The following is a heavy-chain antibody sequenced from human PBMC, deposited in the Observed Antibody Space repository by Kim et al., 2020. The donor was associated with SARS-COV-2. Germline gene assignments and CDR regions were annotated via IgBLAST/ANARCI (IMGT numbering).Heavy chain of an antibody. D-gene: IGHD2-2*02. CDR3: ARQRGRAATAIMFDY. CDR1: GYSFTSYW. V-gene: IGHV5-51*01. CDR2: IYPGDSDT. J-gene: IGHJ4*02. Sequence: GGSLKISCKGSGYSFTSYWIGWVRQMPGKGLEWMGIIYPGDSDTRYSPSFQGQVTISADKSISTAYLQWSSLKASDTAMYYCARQRGRAATAIMFDYWGQGTLVTVSS.